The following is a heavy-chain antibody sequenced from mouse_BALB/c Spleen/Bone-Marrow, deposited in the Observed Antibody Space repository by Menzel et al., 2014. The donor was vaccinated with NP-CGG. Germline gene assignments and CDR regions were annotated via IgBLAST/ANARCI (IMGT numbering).Heavy chain of an antibody. D-gene: IGHD4-1*01. CDR2: INSNGGST. V-gene: IGHV5-6-3*01. CDR1: GFTFXSYG. CDR3: ARIWAYYAMDY. Sequence: EVKLVESGGGLVQPGGSLKLSCAASGFTFXSYGMSWVRQTPDKRLELVATINSNGGSTYYPDSVKGRFTISRDNAKNTLYLQMSSLKSEDTAMYYCARIWAYYAMDYWGQGTSVTVSS. J-gene: IGHJ4*01.